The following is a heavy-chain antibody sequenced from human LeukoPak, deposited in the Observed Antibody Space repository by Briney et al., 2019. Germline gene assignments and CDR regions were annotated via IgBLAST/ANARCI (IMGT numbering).Heavy chain of an antibody. V-gene: IGHV1-18*01. CDR1: GYTFTRYV. CDR2: ISAYNGNT. CDR3: ASSGSGWYYFDY. D-gene: IGHD6-19*01. J-gene: IGHJ4*02. Sequence: ASVKVSCKPPGYTFTRYVISRVGQAPGHGLKCLGWISAYNGNTNQAQKLQGRVTMTTDTSTSTAYMELRGLRSDDTAVYYCASSGSGWYYFDYWGQGTLVTVSS.